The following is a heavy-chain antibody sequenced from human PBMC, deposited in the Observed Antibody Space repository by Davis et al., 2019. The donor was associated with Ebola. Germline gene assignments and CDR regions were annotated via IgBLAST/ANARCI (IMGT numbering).Heavy chain of an antibody. CDR2: IYPGDSDT. D-gene: IGHD5-24*01. V-gene: IGHV5-51*01. Sequence: GESLKISCQGVGFTFTNYWIGWVRQMSGKGLEWMGIIYPGDSDTRYSPSFQGHVTISADKSITTAYLQWTSLKASDTAIYYCAHMATITSGWFDPWGQGTLVTVSS. J-gene: IGHJ5*02. CDR3: AHMATITSGWFDP. CDR1: GFTFTNYW.